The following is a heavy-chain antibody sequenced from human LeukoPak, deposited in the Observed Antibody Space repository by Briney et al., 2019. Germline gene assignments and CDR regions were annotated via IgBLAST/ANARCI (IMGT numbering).Heavy chain of an antibody. CDR2: ISWNSGSI. V-gene: IGHV3-9*01. CDR1: GFTFDDYA. Sequence: GGSLRLSCAASGFTFDDYAMHWVRQAPGKGLEWVSGISWNSGSIGYADSVKGRFTISRDNAKNSLYLQMNSLRAEDTALYYCAKDKNDILTGYWDYWGQGTLVTVSS. D-gene: IGHD3-9*01. J-gene: IGHJ4*02. CDR3: AKDKNDILTGYWDY.